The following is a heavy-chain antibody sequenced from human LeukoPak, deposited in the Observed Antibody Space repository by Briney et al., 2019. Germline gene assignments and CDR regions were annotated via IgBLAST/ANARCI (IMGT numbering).Heavy chain of an antibody. V-gene: IGHV3-23*01. J-gene: IGHJ4*02. CDR2: ISGSGGST. Sequence: GGSLRLSCAASGFTFSSYAMSWVRQAPGKGLEWVSAISGSGGSTYYADSVKGRFTISRDNSKNTLYVQMNSLRAEDTAVYYCAKASRLLHGSGSYPGYFDYWGQGALVTVSS. CDR3: AKASRLLHGSGSYPGYFDY. CDR1: GFTFSSYA. D-gene: IGHD3-10*01.